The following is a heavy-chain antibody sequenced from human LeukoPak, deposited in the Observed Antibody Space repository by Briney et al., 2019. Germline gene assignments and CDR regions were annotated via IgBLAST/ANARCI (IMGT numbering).Heavy chain of an antibody. J-gene: IGHJ4*02. Sequence: ASVKVSCKASGYTFTSYYMHWVRQAPGQGLEWMGIINPSGGSTSYAQKFQGRVTITRDTSASTAYMELSSLRSEDTAVYYCARDRTVVVPAAFDYWGQGTLVTVSS. CDR1: GYTFTSYY. V-gene: IGHV1-46*01. CDR2: INPSGGST. D-gene: IGHD2-2*01. CDR3: ARDRTVVVPAAFDY.